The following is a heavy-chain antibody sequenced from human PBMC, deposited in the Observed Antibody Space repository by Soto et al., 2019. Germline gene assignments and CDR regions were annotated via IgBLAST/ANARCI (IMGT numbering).Heavy chain of an antibody. CDR3: ARASDYDSSGYYYRFDP. D-gene: IGHD3-22*01. Sequence: PSETLSLTCTVSGGSVSSGSYYWSWIRQPPGKGLEWIGYIYYSGSTNYNPSLKSRVTISVDTSKNQCSLKLSSVTAADTAVYYCARASDYDSSGYYYRFDPWGQGTRVTVSS. J-gene: IGHJ5*02. V-gene: IGHV4-61*01. CDR2: IYYSGST. CDR1: GGSVSSGSYY.